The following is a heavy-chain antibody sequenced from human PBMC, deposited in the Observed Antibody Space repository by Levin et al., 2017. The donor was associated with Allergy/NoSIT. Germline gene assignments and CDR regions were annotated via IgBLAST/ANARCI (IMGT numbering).Heavy chain of an antibody. V-gene: IGHV3-9*01. CDR1: FFPFSSSS. CDR2: ISWNSGSI. CDR3: ARDNIGLPDAFDI. Sequence: SLLLSFSSSFFPFSSSSLPFFLPSPFPFLSFVSGISWNSGSIGYADSVKGRFTISRDNAKNSLYLQMNSLRTEDTALYYCARDNIGLPDAFDIWGQGTMVIVSS. D-gene: IGHD3-10*01. J-gene: IGHJ3*02.